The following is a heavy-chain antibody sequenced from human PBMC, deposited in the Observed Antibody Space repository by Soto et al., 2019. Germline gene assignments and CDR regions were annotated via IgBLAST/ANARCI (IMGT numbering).Heavy chain of an antibody. Sequence: PSETLSLTCTVSGGSISSTFYYWVWIRQPPGKGLEWIGSIYYSGSTSYNPSHNPSLKSRLTMSVDTSNNQFSLKLSSVTAADTAVYYCARGRLYYDFWSGYYWFDPWGQGTLVTVSS. CDR3: ARGRLYYDFWSGYYWFDP. CDR1: GGSISSTFYY. CDR2: IYYSGST. D-gene: IGHD3-3*01. J-gene: IGHJ5*02. V-gene: IGHV4-39*01.